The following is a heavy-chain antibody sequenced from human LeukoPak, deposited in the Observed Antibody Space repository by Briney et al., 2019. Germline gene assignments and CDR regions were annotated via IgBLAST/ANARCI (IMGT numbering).Heavy chain of an antibody. CDR2: IYSGGST. Sequence: GGSLRLSCAASGFTVSSNYMSWVRQAPGKGLEWVSVIYSGGSTYYADSVKGRFTISRDNSKNTLYLQMNSLRAEDTAVYYCAREMATTPYYYGMDVWGQGTTVTVSS. CDR1: GFTVSSNY. CDR3: AREMATTPYYYGMDV. D-gene: IGHD5-24*01. V-gene: IGHV3-66*02. J-gene: IGHJ6*02.